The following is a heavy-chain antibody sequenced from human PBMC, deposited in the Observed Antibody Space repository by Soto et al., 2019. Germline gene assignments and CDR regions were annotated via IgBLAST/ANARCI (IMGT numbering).Heavy chain of an antibody. CDR1: GGSIDSGDYY. CDR2: VYYSGTT. J-gene: IGHJ1*01. Sequence: NPSETLSLTCTVSGGSIDSGDYYWSWIRQPPGKGLEWIGYVYYSGTTNYNPFLKSRVTLSLDKSKNQFSLKMDSVTAADTAVYYCARVPHRFRSSSNYIWGQGTLVTV. CDR3: ARVPHRFRSSSNYI. D-gene: IGHD6-6*01. V-gene: IGHV4-61*08.